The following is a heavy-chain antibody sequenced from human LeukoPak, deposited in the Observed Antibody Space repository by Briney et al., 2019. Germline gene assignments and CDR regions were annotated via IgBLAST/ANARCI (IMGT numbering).Heavy chain of an antibody. V-gene: IGHV4-34*01. J-gene: IGHJ4*02. CDR1: GGSFSGYY. CDR3: ARGNSSSLSRAIGY. Sequence: SETLSLTCAVYGGSFSGYYWSWIRQPPGKGLEWIGEINHSGSTNYNPSLKSRVTISVDTSKNQFSLKLSSVTAADTAVYYCARGNSSSLSRAIGYWGQGTLVTVSS. D-gene: IGHD6-13*01. CDR2: INHSGST.